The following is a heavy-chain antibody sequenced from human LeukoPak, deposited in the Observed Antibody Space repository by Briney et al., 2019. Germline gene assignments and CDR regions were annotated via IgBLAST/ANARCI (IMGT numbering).Heavy chain of an antibody. V-gene: IGHV4-59*01. J-gene: IGHJ5*02. CDR1: GGSFSGYH. CDR2: IYYSGST. D-gene: IGHD3-10*01. Sequence: SETLSLTCAVYGGSFSGYHWSWIRQPPGKGLEWIGYIYYSGSTNYNPSLKSRVTMSVDTSKNQFSLKLSSVTAADTAVYYCARDGQGDNWFDPWGQATLVTVSS. CDR3: ARDGQGDNWFDP.